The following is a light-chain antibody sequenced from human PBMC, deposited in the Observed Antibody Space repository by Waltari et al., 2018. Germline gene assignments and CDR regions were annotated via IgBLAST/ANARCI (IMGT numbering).Light chain of an antibody. J-gene: IGLJ2*01. CDR2: LNSDGSH. Sequence: QLVLTQSPSASASLGASVKLTSTLSSGHSSYGTPWHQQQPEKGPRFLMKLNSDGSHTKGDGIPDRFSGSSSGAERYLTISSLQSEDEADYYCQTWGTVIFGGGTKVTVL. V-gene: IGLV4-69*01. CDR3: QTWGTVI. CDR1: SGHSSYG.